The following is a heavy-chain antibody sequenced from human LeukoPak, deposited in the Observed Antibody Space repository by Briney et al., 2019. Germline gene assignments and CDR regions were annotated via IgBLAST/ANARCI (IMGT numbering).Heavy chain of an antibody. V-gene: IGHV4-34*01. CDR1: GGSFSGYY. Sequence: PSETLSLTCAVYGGSFSGYYWSWIRQPPGKGLEWIGEINRSGSTSYNPSLKSRVTISVDTSKNQFSLKLSSVTAADTAVYYCARVSGGNLLDYWGQGTLVTVSS. CDR3: ARVSGGNLLDY. CDR2: INRSGST. J-gene: IGHJ4*02. D-gene: IGHD4-23*01.